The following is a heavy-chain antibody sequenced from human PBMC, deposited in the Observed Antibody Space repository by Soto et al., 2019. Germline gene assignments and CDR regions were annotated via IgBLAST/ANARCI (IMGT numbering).Heavy chain of an antibody. CDR3: ASCERFPRVGVDYYALDV. Sequence: GGSLRLSCAASGFTFSIYAMSWVRQAPGKGLEWVAVMSFDGNHQHYADSVKGRFTISRDNSKNTLSREMNSLRRDDTAVYYCASCERFPRVGVDYYALDVWGQGTTVTVSS. J-gene: IGHJ6*02. V-gene: IGHV3-30*03. D-gene: IGHD3-3*01. CDR1: GFTFSIYA. CDR2: MSFDGNHQ.